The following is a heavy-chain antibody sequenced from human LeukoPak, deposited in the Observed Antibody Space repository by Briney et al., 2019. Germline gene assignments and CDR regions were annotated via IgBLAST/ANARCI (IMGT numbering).Heavy chain of an antibody. V-gene: IGHV3-21*01. D-gene: IGHD2-15*01. J-gene: IGHJ4*02. CDR3: ARVPGYCSGGSCYDAEAGIDY. CDR2: ISSSSSYI. Sequence: GGSLRLSCAASGFTFSSYSMNWVRQAPGKGLEWVSSISSSSSYIYYADSVKGRFTISRDNAKNSLYLQMNSLRAEDTAVYYCARVPGYCSGGSCYDAEAGIDYWGQGTLVTVSS. CDR1: GFTFSSYS.